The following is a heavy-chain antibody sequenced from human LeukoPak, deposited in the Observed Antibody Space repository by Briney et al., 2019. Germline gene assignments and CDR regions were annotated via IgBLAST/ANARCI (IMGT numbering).Heavy chain of an antibody. J-gene: IGHJ5*02. CDR2: IYPGDSDT. D-gene: IGHD4-17*01. V-gene: IGHV5-51*01. CDR1: GYSFTSYW. Sequence: LGESLKISCKGSGYSFTSYWIGWVRQMPGKGLEWMGIIYPGDSDTRYSPSFQGQVTISADKSISTAYLQWSSLKASDTAMYYCARQSDYGDYERYWFDPWGQGTLVTVSS. CDR3: ARQSDYGDYERYWFDP.